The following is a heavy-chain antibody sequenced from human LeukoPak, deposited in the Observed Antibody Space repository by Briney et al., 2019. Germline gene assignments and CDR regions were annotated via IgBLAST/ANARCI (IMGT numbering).Heavy chain of an antibody. V-gene: IGHV4-4*07. J-gene: IGHJ4*02. D-gene: IGHD2-2*01. CDR2: IFASGTT. CDR3: ARGEDCSSTSCKGGEFDY. Sequence: SETLSLTCMGFGTSISSSNSYRWSWVRQPAGKGLEWIWRIFASGTTNYNPSLKSRVTMSVDTPNNQFSLRLSSVTAADTAVYYCARGEDCSSTSCKGGEFDYWGQGTLVTVSS. CDR1: GTSISSSNSYR.